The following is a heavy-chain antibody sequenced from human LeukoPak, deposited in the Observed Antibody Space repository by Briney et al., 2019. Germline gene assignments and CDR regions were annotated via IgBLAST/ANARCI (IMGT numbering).Heavy chain of an antibody. CDR1: GGSISSYY. CDR3: ARGLGKVYGDYPSNSFDY. V-gene: IGHV4-4*07. J-gene: IGHJ4*02. Sequence: SETLSLTCTVSGGSISSYYWSWIRQPAGKGLEWIGRIYTSGSTNYNPSLKSRVTMSVNTSKNQFSLKLSSVTAADTAVYYCARGLGKVYGDYPSNSFDYWGQGTLVTVSS. CDR2: IYTSGST. D-gene: IGHD4-17*01.